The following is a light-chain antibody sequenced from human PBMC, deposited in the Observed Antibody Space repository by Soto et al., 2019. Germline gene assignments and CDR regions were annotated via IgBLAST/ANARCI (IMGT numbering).Light chain of an antibody. J-gene: IGLJ1*01. Sequence: QSALTQPASXXXXXGQSITISCTGTSSDVGGYNYDPWYQQHPGKAPKLMIFEVSSRPSGVSYRFSGSKSGNTASLTISGLQAEDEADYYCSSYTSSSTLYVFGSGTKVTVL. CDR2: EVS. V-gene: IGLV2-14*01. CDR1: SSDVGGYNY. CDR3: SSYTSSSTLYV.